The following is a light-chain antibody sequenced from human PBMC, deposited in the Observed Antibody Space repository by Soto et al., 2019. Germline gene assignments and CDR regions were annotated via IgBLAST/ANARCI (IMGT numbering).Light chain of an antibody. J-gene: IGLJ1*01. CDR2: DVN. V-gene: IGLV2-14*03. CDR3: TSFTTSDTFA. CDR1: SNDVGHFNY. Sequence: QSALAQPASVSGSPGQSITISCTGTSNDVGHFNYVSWFQQHPGKAPKLLIFDVNNWPSGVSDRFSGSKSGNTASLTISGLQPEDEADYYCTSFTTSDTFAFGSGTKLTVL.